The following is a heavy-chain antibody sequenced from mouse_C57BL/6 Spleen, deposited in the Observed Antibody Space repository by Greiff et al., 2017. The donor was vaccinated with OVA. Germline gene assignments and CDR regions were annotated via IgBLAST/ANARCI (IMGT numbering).Heavy chain of an antibody. J-gene: IGHJ1*03. Sequence: QVQLQQPGTELVKPGASVKLSCKASGYTFTSYWLHWVKQRPGQGLEWIGNINPSNGGTNYNEKFKSKATLTVDKSSSTAYMPHSSLTSEDSAVYYCARELPPRYFDVWGTGTTVTVSS. CDR3: ARELPPRYFDV. CDR2: INPSNGGT. V-gene: IGHV1-53*01. CDR1: GYTFTSYW.